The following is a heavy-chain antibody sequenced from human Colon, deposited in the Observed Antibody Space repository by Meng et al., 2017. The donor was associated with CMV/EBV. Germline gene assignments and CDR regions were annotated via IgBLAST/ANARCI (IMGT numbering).Heavy chain of an antibody. CDR1: GYTFTGYY. V-gene: IGHV1-2*02. CDR2: INPNSGGT. CDR3: ARDTPYYYDSSGDRSYWYFDL. Sequence: ASVKVSCKASGYTFTGYYMHWVRQAPGQGLEWMGWINPNSGGTNYAQKFQGRVTMTRDTSISTAYMELSRLRSDDTAVYYCARDTPYYYDSSGDRSYWYFDLWGRGTLVTVSS. J-gene: IGHJ2*01. D-gene: IGHD3-22*01.